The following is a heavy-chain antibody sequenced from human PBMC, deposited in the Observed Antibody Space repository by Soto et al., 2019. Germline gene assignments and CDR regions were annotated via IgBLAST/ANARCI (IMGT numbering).Heavy chain of an antibody. Sequence: SVKVSCKASGGTFSSYAISWVRQAPGQGLEWMGGIIPIFGTANYAQKFQGRVTITADESTSTAYMELSSLRSEDTAVYYCARTAGYCSGGSCYAGNWYFDLWGRGTLVTVSS. D-gene: IGHD2-15*01. J-gene: IGHJ2*01. CDR1: GGTFSSYA. CDR2: IIPIFGTA. CDR3: ARTAGYCSGGSCYAGNWYFDL. V-gene: IGHV1-69*13.